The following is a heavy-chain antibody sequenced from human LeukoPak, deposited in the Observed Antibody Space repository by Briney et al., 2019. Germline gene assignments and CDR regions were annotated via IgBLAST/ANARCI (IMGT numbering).Heavy chain of an antibody. Sequence: GGSMRLSCAASEFRFGSFWMYWVRQVPGKGLVWSSIIILDGSSIYYADSVKGRFTISRDNAEHTLYLQMNNLRVDDTAVYYCARGGVVAATKSFFYYYGLDVWGQGTAVTVSS. D-gene: IGHD2-15*01. J-gene: IGHJ6*02. CDR1: EFRFGSFW. V-gene: IGHV3-74*01. CDR3: ARGGVVAATKSFFYYYGLDV. CDR2: IILDGSSI.